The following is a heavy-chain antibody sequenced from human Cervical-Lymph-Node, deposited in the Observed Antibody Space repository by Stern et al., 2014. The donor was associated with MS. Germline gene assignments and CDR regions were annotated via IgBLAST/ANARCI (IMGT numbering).Heavy chain of an antibody. Sequence: VQLVESGGGLVQPGGSLRLSCTASGFTFGADAMSWVRQAPGKGLEWVGFISGKAYGGTTDDAASVRCRFTITSDDSKSIAYLQMNSLKIEDAGVYYCTRGVRGNDYYGMDVWGQGTTVTVSS. CDR1: GFTFGADA. D-gene: IGHD3-10*01. V-gene: IGHV3-49*04. CDR2: ISGKAYGGTT. J-gene: IGHJ6*02. CDR3: TRGVRGNDYYGMDV.